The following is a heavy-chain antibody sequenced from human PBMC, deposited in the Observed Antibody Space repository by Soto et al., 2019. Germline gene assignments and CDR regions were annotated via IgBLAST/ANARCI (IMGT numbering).Heavy chain of an antibody. Sequence: EVQLLESGGGLVQPGGSLRLSCAASGFRFSNYAMSWVRQAPGKGLEWVSGIGGRGTSAYYADSVKGRFAISRDNSEKTVFLEMNSLRVEDTAVYFCAQLALWFGEFGRGYWGQGALVNVSS. CDR2: IGGRGTSA. V-gene: IGHV3-23*01. CDR3: AQLALWFGEFGRGY. CDR1: GFRFSNYA. J-gene: IGHJ4*02. D-gene: IGHD3-10*01.